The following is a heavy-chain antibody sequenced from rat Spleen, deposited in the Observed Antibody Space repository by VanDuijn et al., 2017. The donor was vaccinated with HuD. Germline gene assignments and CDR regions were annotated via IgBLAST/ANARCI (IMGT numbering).Heavy chain of an antibody. Sequence: EVQLQESGPGLVKPSQSLSLTCSVTGHSITSNYWGWIRKFPGNKMEWMGYIGYSGRTSYNPSLKSRISITRDTSKNQFFLQLNSVTTEDTATYYCARWGYGGYYFDYWGQGVMVTVSS. V-gene: IGHV3-1*01. CDR3: ARWGYGGYYFDY. J-gene: IGHJ2*01. D-gene: IGHD1-11*01. CDR2: IGYSGRT. CDR1: GHSITSNY.